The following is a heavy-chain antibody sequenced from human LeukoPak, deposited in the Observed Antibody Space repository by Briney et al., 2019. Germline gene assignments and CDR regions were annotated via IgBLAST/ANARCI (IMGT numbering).Heavy chain of an antibody. Sequence: GGSLRLSCAASGFTFSSYGMHWVRQAPGKGLEWVAVISYDGSNKYYADSVKGRFTISRDNSKNTLYLQMNSLRAEDTAVYYCAKDRVVTSGWFDYWGQGTLVTVSS. CDR2: ISYDGSNK. D-gene: IGHD6-19*01. V-gene: IGHV3-30*18. CDR1: GFTFSSYG. J-gene: IGHJ4*02. CDR3: AKDRVVTSGWFDY.